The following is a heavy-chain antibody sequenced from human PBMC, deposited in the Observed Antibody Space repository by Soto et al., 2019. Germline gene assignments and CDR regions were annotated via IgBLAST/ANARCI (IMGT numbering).Heavy chain of an antibody. D-gene: IGHD1-26*01. CDR2: IYYSGSV. CDR3: ARDLGSAAFDI. CDR1: SDSISRSHW. V-gene: IGHV4-4*02. Sequence: PSETLSLTCAVSSDSISRSHWLTWVRQSPGKGLEWLGDIYYSGSVYYNPSLRSRISISMDKSNNQFSLNLSSVTAADTAVYYCARDLGSAAFDIWGQGTMVTVSS. J-gene: IGHJ3*02.